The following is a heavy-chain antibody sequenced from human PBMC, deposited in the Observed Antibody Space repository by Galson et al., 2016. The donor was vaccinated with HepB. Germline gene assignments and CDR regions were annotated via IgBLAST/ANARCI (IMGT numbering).Heavy chain of an antibody. V-gene: IGHV5-51*01. CDR1: GYSLTNYW. CDR3: ARTLPVVVTAEDAFDI. CDR2: IYPGDSDT. Sequence: QSGAEVKKPGESLKISCKGSGYSLTNYWIGWVRQMPGKGLEWMGIIYPGDSDTRYSPSFEGQVTISADLSADKSITTAYLQWRSLKASDTAMYYCARTLPVVVTAEDAFDIWGQGTMVTVSS. J-gene: IGHJ3*02. D-gene: IGHD2-21*02.